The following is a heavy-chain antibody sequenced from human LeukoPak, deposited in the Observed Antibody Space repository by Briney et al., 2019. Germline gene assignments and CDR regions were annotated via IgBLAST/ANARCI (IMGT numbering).Heavy chain of an antibody. Sequence: GRSLRLSCAASGFTFSSYGMHWVRQAPGNGLEWVAVIWYDGSNKYYADSVKGRFTISRDNSKNTLYLQMNSLRAEDTAVYYCARDSGGFDPWGQGTLVTVSS. CDR2: IWYDGSNK. D-gene: IGHD2-15*01. J-gene: IGHJ5*02. CDR3: ARDSGGFDP. V-gene: IGHV3-33*01. CDR1: GFTFSSYG.